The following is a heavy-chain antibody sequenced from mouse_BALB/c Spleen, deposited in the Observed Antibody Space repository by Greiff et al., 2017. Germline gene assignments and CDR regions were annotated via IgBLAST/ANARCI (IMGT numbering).Heavy chain of an antibody. D-gene: IGHD2-10*02. CDR1: GYTFTSYW. Sequence: VQLQQPGAELVRPGASVKLSCKASGYTFTSYWINWVKQRPGQGLEWIGNIYPSDSYTNYNQKFKDKATLTVDKSSSTAYMQLSSPTSEDSAVYYCTRTGYGNYRGAMDYWGQGTSVTVSS. CDR3: TRTGYGNYRGAMDY. J-gene: IGHJ4*01. CDR2: IYPSDSYT. V-gene: IGHV1-69*02.